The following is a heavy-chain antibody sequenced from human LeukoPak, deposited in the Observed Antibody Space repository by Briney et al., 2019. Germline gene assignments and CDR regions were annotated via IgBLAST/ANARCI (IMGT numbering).Heavy chain of an antibody. V-gene: IGHV4-34*01. CDR2: IYHTGST. D-gene: IGHD3-9*01. CDR3: ATDILNLAGDGY. Sequence: TSETLSLTCAVYGGSFSGYYWSWIRQPPGKGLEWIGCIYHTGSTHYNPSLKSRVTMSVDTSKNQFSLNLNSVTAADTAVYYCATDILNLAGDGYWGQGTLVTVSS. CDR1: GGSFSGYY. J-gene: IGHJ4*02.